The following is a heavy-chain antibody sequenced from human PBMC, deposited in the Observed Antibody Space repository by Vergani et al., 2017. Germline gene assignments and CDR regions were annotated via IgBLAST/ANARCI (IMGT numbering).Heavy chain of an antibody. CDR2: IYYSGST. D-gene: IGHD3-16*01. CDR3: ARAGSLGETDAFYI. V-gene: IGHV4-61*10. Sequence: QVQLQESGPGLVKPSETLSLTCTVSGGSVSSGSYYWSWIRQPAGKGLEWIGYIYYSGSTNYNPSLKSRVTISVDTSKNQFSLKLSSVTAADTAVYYCARAGSLGETDAFYIWGQGTMVTVSS. CDR1: GGSVSSGSYY. J-gene: IGHJ3*02.